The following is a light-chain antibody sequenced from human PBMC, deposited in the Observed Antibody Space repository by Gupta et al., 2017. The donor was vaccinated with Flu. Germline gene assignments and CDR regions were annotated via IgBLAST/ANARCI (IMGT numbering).Light chain of an antibody. CDR1: SSDVGAYTL. J-gene: IGLJ1*01. V-gene: IGLV2-23*02. Sequence: SALTQPASVSGSPGQSITISCTGTSSDVGAYTLVSWYQQDPGKAPRLIISEVVKRAAGVSTRFSASKSGNTASLTISGHQEEDDADYYSWSYTTASTYVFGPGTKLTVL. CDR3: WSYTTASTYV. CDR2: EVV.